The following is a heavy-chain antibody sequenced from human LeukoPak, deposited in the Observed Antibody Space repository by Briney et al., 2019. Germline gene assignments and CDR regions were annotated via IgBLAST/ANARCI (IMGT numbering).Heavy chain of an antibody. CDR3: ARKSSIRGGFH. D-gene: IGHD2-2*01. J-gene: IGHJ4*02. V-gene: IGHV4-34*01. CDR2: INHSGST. CDR1: GVTLSDAW. Sequence: GSLRLSCAASGVTLSDAWMNWVRQAPGKGLEWIGEINHSGSTNYNPSLKSRITISVDTSKNQLSLKLISVTAADTAVYYCARKSSIRGGFHWGQGSLVTVSS.